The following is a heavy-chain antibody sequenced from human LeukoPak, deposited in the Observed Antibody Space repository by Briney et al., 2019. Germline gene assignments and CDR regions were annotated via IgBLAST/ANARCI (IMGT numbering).Heavy chain of an antibody. D-gene: IGHD6-13*01. V-gene: IGHV3-21*01. CDR1: GFTFSSYS. CDR3: ARDWAAGSPFDS. Sequence: PGGSLRLSCAASGFTFSSYSMNWVRQAPGKGLEWVSSISTSSSYIYYADSVKGRFTISRDNAKNSLYLQMNSLRVEDTAVYYCARDWAAGSPFDSWGQGTLVTVSS. CDR2: ISTSSSYI. J-gene: IGHJ4*02.